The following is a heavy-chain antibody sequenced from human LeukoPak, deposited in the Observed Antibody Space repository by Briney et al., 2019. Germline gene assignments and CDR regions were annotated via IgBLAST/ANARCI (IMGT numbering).Heavy chain of an antibody. J-gene: IGHJ4*02. Sequence: GGSLRLSCEASGFTFSSFEMNWVRRAPGKGLEFVSYISGSATTIYYADSVKGRFTISRDNAKNSLYLQMNSLRAEDTAVYYCARRALPDFGGQGTLATVS. D-gene: IGHD1-14*01. V-gene: IGHV3-48*03. CDR2: ISGSATTI. CDR3: ARRALPDF. CDR1: GFTFSSFE.